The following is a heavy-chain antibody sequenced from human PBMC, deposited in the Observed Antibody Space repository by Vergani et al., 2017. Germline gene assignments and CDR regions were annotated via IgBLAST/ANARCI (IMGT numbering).Heavy chain of an antibody. CDR2: IYYSGST. CDR1: GGSISSGSYY. CDR3: ARSHSIYDFWSGYRYDAFDI. V-gene: IGHV4-31*03. Sequence: QVQLQESGPGLVKPSQTLSLTCTVSGGSISSGSYYWSWIRQHPGKGLEWIGYIYYSGSTYYNPSLKSRVTISVDTSKNQFSLKLSSVTAADTAVYYCARSHSIYDFWSGYRYDAFDIWGQGTMVTVSS. J-gene: IGHJ3*02. D-gene: IGHD3-3*01.